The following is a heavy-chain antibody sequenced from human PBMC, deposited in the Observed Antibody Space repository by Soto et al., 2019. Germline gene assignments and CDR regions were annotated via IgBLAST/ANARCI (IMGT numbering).Heavy chain of an antibody. V-gene: IGHV3-7*01. Sequence: XVSLRLSCAASGFPFTVFCMSWVRQVPGKGLEWVANINQGGSERYYVDSVKGRFTISRDNADNSVYLQMNSLRVEDTAVYYCARDGPKQLLGQSYQLWGQGTVVTVSS. D-gene: IGHD1-1*01. CDR2: INQGGSER. CDR1: GFPFTVFC. J-gene: IGHJ1*01. CDR3: ARDGPKQLLGQSYQL.